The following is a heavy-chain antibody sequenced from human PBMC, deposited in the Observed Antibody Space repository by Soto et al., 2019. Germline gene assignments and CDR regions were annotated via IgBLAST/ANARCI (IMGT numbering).Heavy chain of an antibody. J-gene: IGHJ6*02. CDR1: DSVSSNSAA. V-gene: IGHV6-1*01. CDR2: TYYRSKWYN. CDR3: AREDITMVRGVLDYGMDV. D-gene: IGHD3-10*01. Sequence: DSVSSNSAAWNWIRQSPSRGLEWLGRTYYRSKWYNDYAVSVKSRITINPDTSKNQFSLQLNSVTPEDTAVYYCAREDITMVRGVLDYGMDVWGQGTTV.